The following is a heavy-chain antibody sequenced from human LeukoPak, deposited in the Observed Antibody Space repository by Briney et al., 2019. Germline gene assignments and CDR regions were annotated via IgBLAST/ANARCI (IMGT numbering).Heavy chain of an antibody. V-gene: IGHV4-59*08. J-gene: IGHJ3*02. Sequence: SETLSLTCTVSGGSISSYYWSWIRQPPGKGLEWIGYIYYSGSTNYNPSLKSRVTISVDTSKNQFSLKLSSVTAADTAVYYCARARFGEDSGVDAFDIWGQGTMVTVSS. CDR1: GGSISSYY. CDR3: ARARFGEDSGVDAFDI. CDR2: IYYSGST. D-gene: IGHD3-10*01.